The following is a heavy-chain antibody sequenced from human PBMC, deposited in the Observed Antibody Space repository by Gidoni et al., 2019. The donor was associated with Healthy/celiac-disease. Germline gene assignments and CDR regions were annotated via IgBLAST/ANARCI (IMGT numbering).Heavy chain of an antibody. CDR2: ISYDGSNK. CDR3: AKDRYSSSSPEFDY. J-gene: IGHJ4*02. CDR1: GFTFSSYG. V-gene: IGHV3-30*18. Sequence: QVQLVESGGGVVQPGRSIRLSCAASGFTFSSYGMHWVPQARGKGLEWVAVISYDGSNKYYADSVKGRFTISRDNSKNTLYLQMNSLRAEDTAVYYCAKDRYSSSSPEFDYWGQGTLVTVSS. D-gene: IGHD6-6*01.